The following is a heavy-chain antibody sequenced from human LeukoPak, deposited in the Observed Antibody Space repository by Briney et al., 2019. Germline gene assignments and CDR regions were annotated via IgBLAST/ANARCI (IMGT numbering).Heavy chain of an antibody. Sequence: ASVKVSCTASGGTFSSYAISWVRQAPGQGLEWMGGIIPIFGTANYAQKFQGRVTITADESTSTAYMELSSLRSEDTAVYYCARRYCTNGVCYDAFDIWGQGTMVTVSS. V-gene: IGHV1-69*01. J-gene: IGHJ3*02. CDR3: ARRYCTNGVCYDAFDI. CDR2: IIPIFGTA. D-gene: IGHD2-8*01. CDR1: GGTFSSYA.